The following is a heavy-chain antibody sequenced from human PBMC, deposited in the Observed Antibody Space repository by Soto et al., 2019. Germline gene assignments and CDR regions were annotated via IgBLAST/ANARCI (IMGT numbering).Heavy chain of an antibody. J-gene: IGHJ4*02. Sequence: ASVKVSCKASGDTFASYGSSWVRQAPGQGLEWMGWINAYNGNTNYAQKLQGRVTMTTDTSTSTAYMELRSLRSDDTAVYYCARDVGYGLIDYWGQGTLVTVSS. CDR3: ARDVGYGLIDY. CDR1: GDTFASYG. V-gene: IGHV1-18*01. D-gene: IGHD5-18*01. CDR2: INAYNGNT.